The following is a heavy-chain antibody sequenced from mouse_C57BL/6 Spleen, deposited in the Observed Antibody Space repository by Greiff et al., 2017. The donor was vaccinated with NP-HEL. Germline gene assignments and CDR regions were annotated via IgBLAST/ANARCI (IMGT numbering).Heavy chain of an antibody. J-gene: IGHJ1*03. Sequence: QVQLKESGPGLVQPSQSLSITCTVSGFSLTSYGVHWVRQSPGKGLEWLGVIWSGGSTDYNAAFISRLSISKDNSKSQVFFKMNRLQADDTAIYYCATQLGPWYFDVWGTGTTVTVSS. D-gene: IGHD4-1*02. V-gene: IGHV2-2*01. CDR1: GFSLTSYG. CDR2: IWSGGST. CDR3: ATQLGPWYFDV.